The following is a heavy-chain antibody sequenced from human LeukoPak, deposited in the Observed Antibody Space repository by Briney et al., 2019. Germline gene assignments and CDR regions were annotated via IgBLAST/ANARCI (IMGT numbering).Heavy chain of an antibody. CDR1: GFTFSNAW. D-gene: IGHD2-8*01. CDR3: TRPYCTNGVCRWYFDY. CDR2: IKSKTDGGTT. J-gene: IGHJ4*02. Sequence: GGSLRLSCAASGFTFSNAWMSWVRQAPGKGLEWVGRIKSKTDGGTTDYAAPVKGRFTISRDDSKNTLYLQMNSLKTEDTAVYYCTRPYCTNGVCRWYFDYWGQGTLVTVSS. V-gene: IGHV3-15*01.